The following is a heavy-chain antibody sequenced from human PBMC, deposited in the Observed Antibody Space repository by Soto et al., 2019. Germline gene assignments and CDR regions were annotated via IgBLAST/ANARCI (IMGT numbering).Heavy chain of an antibody. V-gene: IGHV3-74*01. Sequence: PGGSLRLSCAASGFTFTSYWMHWVRQVPGKGLEWVSRCNTDGSTTSYADSVKGRFTISRDNAKRTLHLQMNSLRDGDTAVYYCEREGTVTGGNVFYYYGMDVWGQGTTVTVSS. CDR1: GFTFTSYW. CDR2: CNTDGSTT. D-gene: IGHD3-9*01. J-gene: IGHJ6*02. CDR3: EREGTVTGGNVFYYYGMDV.